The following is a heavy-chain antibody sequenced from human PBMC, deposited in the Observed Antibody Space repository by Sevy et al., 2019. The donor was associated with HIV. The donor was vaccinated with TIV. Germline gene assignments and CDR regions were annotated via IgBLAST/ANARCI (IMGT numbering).Heavy chain of an antibody. J-gene: IGHJ4*02. CDR1: GFTFTDYW. D-gene: IGHD3-16*01. Sequence: GGSLRLSCAAYGFTFTDYWMSWVRQTPGKGLEWVATIKQDESEKYYVDSVKGRFAISRDNGKHSVSLQMNGLRAEDTALYYCTREVGGFNWRPYYFDSWGQGTLVTVSS. CDR3: TREVGGFNWRPYYFDS. CDR2: IKQDESEK. V-gene: IGHV3-7*01.